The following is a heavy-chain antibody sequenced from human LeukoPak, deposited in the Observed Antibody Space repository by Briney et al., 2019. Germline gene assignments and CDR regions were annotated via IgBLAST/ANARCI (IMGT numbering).Heavy chain of an antibody. V-gene: IGHV4-59*12. CDR2: IYYSGST. D-gene: IGHD6-6*01. CDR1: GGSISSYY. Sequence: PSETLSLTCTVSGGSISSYYWSWIRQPPGKGLEWIGYIYYSGSTNYNPSLKSRVTISVDTSKNQFSLKLSSVTAADTAVYYCAREARRAFDYWGQGTLVTVSS. J-gene: IGHJ4*02. CDR3: AREARRAFDY.